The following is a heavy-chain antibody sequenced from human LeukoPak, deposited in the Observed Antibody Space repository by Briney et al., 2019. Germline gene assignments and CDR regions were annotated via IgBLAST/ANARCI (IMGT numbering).Heavy chain of an antibody. CDR3: ARLPVIVGAWSPIDY. V-gene: IGHV1-2*02. J-gene: IGHJ4*02. CDR2: INPESGGT. CDR1: GYTFTGYY. D-gene: IGHD1-26*01. Sequence: ASVKVSCKASGYTFTGYYMHWVRQAPGQGLEWMGWINPESGGTNYAQQFQGRVTMTRDTSISTAYMELTSPRSDDTAVYYCARLPVIVGAWSPIDYWGQGTRVTVSS.